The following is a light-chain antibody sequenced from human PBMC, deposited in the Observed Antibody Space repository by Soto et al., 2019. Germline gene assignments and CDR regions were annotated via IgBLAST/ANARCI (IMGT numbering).Light chain of an antibody. CDR2: VAS. CDR3: QQSNYMPYT. Sequence: DIQMTQSPSSLSASVGDRVTITCRASQGISNYLAWYQQKPGKVPKLLIYVASTLQSGVPSRFSGSGSGTDFTLIISILQAEDVTTYYCQQSNYMPYTFGQGTKVDI. CDR1: QGISNY. V-gene: IGKV1-27*01. J-gene: IGKJ1*01.